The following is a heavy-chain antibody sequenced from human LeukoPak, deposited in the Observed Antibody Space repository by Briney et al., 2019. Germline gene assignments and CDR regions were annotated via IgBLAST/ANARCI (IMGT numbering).Heavy chain of an antibody. CDR3: ARPGYSLHMDV. V-gene: IGHV4-59*12. Sequence: PSETLSLTCTVSGGSISSYYWSWIRQPPGKGLEWIGYIYYSGSTNYNPSLKSRVTISVDTSKNQFSLKLSSVTAADTAVYYCARPGYSLHMDVWGKGTTVTVSS. CDR2: IYYSGST. J-gene: IGHJ6*03. CDR1: GGSISSYY. D-gene: IGHD6-13*01.